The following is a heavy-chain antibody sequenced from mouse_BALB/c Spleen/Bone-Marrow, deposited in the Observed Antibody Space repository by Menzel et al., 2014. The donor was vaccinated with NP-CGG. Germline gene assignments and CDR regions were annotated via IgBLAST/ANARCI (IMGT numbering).Heavy chain of an antibody. CDR3: ARDSFLITRALDY. CDR2: IWGDGST. CDR1: GFSLTGYG. Sequence: VQLVESGPGLVAPSQSLSITCTVSGFSLTGYGVSWVRQSPGKGLEWLGMIWGDGSTDYNSALKSRLSISKDNSKSQAFLKMNSLQTDDTARYYCARDSFLITRALDYWGQGTSVTVSS. D-gene: IGHD2-4*01. J-gene: IGHJ4*01. V-gene: IGHV2-6-7*01.